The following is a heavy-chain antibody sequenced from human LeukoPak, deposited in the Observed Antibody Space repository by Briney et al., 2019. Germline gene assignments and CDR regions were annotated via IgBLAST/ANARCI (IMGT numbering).Heavy chain of an antibody. CDR2: IYYSGST. V-gene: IGHV4-59*08. CDR3: ARSYCSGGSCWVYFDY. J-gene: IGHJ4*02. CDR1: GDSLDTYY. D-gene: IGHD2-15*01. Sequence: SETLSLTCTVSGDSLDTYYWTWIRQPPGKGLGWIGNIYYSGSTNYNPSLKSRVTISVDTSKNQFSLKLSSVTAADTAIYYCARSYCSGGSCWVYFDYWGQGTLVTVSS.